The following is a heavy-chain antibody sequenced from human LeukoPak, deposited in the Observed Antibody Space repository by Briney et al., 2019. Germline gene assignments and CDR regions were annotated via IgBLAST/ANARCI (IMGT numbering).Heavy chain of an antibody. CDR2: IYYSGSA. CDR3: ARFKGGYYDSSGYYYEYWYFDL. CDR1: GGSISSYY. Sequence: PSETLSLTCTVSGGSISSYYWSWIRQPPGKGLEWIGYIYYSGSANYNPSLKSRVTFSVDTSKNQFSLKLSSVTAADTAVYYCARFKGGYYDSSGYYYEYWYFDLWGRGTLVTVSS. J-gene: IGHJ2*01. D-gene: IGHD3-22*01. V-gene: IGHV4-59*08.